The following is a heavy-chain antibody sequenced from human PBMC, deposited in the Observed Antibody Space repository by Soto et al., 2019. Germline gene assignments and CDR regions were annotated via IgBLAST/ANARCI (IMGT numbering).Heavy chain of an antibody. Sequence: EVQLVESGGGLVQPGGSLRLSCAASGFTFSSYWMSWVRQAPGKGLEWVANIKQDGSEKYYLDSVKGRFTISRDNAKNSLYLQMNSLRAEDTAVYYCARDIGTRRGWFDPWGQGTLVTVSS. V-gene: IGHV3-7*01. CDR1: GFTFSSYW. D-gene: IGHD1-26*01. CDR3: ARDIGTRRGWFDP. J-gene: IGHJ5*02. CDR2: IKQDGSEK.